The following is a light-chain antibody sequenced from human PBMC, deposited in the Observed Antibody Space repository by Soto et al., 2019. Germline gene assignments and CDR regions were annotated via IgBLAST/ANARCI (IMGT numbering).Light chain of an antibody. J-gene: IGKJ1*01. Sequence: DIQMTQSPSSLSASVGDRVTTTCRASQGISNYLAWYQQKPGKVPKLLIYAASTLQSGVPSRFSGSGSGTNFTLIISSLQPEDVATYYCQKYNSAPPDTFGQGTKVDIK. CDR3: QKYNSAPPDT. V-gene: IGKV1-27*01. CDR1: QGISNY. CDR2: AAS.